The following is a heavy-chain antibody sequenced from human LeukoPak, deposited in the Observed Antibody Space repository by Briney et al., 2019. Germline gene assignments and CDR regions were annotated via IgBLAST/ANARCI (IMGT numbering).Heavy chain of an antibody. CDR3: AKDGYNWIPFDD. Sequence: GGSLRLSCAVTGITLSNYGMSWVRQAPGKGLEWVAGISDRGGTTNYAESVKGRFTISRDTSKNILYLEMSSLRAEDTAVYYCAKDGYNWIPFDDWGQGTLVAVSS. CDR1: GITLSNYG. V-gene: IGHV3-23*01. J-gene: IGHJ4*02. D-gene: IGHD1-20*01. CDR2: ISDRGGTT.